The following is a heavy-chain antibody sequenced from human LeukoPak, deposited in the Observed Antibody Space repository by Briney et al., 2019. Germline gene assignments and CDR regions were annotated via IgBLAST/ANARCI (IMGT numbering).Heavy chain of an antibody. Sequence: SETLSLTCTLSGGSISSYYWSWIRQPPGKGLEWIGYIYYSGSTNYNPSLKSRVTISVDTSKNQFSLKLSSVTAADTAVYYCARGRDWFDPWGKGTLVTVSS. J-gene: IGHJ5*02. CDR1: GGSISSYY. CDR2: IYYSGST. V-gene: IGHV4-59*01. CDR3: ARGRDWFDP.